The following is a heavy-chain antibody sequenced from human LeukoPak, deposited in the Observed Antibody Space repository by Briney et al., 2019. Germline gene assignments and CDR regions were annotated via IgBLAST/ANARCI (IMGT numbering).Heavy chain of an antibody. Sequence: ASVKVSCKASGYTFASFGISWVRQAPGQGLEWMGRIIPILGIANYAQKFQGRVTITADKSTSTAYMELSSLRSEDTAVYYCARVFYYDSSGYSLRSYYFDYWGQGTLVTVSS. J-gene: IGHJ4*02. D-gene: IGHD3-22*01. V-gene: IGHV1-69*04. CDR2: IIPILGIA. CDR3: ARVFYYDSSGYSLRSYYFDY. CDR1: GYTFASFG.